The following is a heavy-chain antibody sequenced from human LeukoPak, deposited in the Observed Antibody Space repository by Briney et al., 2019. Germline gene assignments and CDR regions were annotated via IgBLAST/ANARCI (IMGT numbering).Heavy chain of an antibody. J-gene: IGHJ4*02. V-gene: IGHV1-2*02. CDR3: ARTRDSSGYSCVDY. CDR1: GYTFTGYY. CDR2: INPNSGGT. D-gene: IGHD3-22*01. Sequence: ASVKVSCKASGYTFTGYYIHWVRQAPGQGLEWMGWINPNSGGTNYAQKFQGRVTITTDTSTSTAYMELRSLRSDDTAVYYCARTRDSSGYSCVDYWGQGTLVTVSS.